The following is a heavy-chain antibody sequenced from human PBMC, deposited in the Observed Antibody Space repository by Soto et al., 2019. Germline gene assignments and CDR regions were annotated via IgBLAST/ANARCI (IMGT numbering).Heavy chain of an antibody. CDR1: GFTFSSYG. J-gene: IGHJ3*02. CDR2: IWYDGSNK. D-gene: IGHD3-22*01. CDR3: ASGVYYDSIGDDAFDI. Sequence: GGSLRLSCAASGFTFSSYGMHWVRQAPGKGLEWVAVIWYDGSNKYYADSVKGRFTISRDNSKNTLYLQMNSLRAEDTAVYYCASGVYYDSIGDDAFDIWGQGTMVTVS. V-gene: IGHV3-33*01.